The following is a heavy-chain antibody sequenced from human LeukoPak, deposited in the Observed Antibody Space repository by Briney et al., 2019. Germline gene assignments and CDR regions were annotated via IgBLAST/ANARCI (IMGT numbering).Heavy chain of an antibody. V-gene: IGHV1-18*01. Sequence: VKVSCKASGYTFTSYGISWVRQAPGQGLEWMGWISAYNGNTNYAQKLQSRVTMTTDTSTSTAYMELRSLRSDDTAVYYCARDWEDSSSSDNYYYYYGMDVWSQGTTVTVSS. CDR1: GYTFTSYG. J-gene: IGHJ6*02. CDR3: ARDWEDSSSSDNYYYYYGMDV. D-gene: IGHD6-6*01. CDR2: ISAYNGNT.